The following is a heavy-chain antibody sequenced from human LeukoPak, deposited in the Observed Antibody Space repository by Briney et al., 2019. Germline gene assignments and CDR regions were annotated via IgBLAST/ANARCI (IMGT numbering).Heavy chain of an antibody. CDR3: ARARMGTTPFDTFNI. Sequence: GASVKVSCRASGYTFTDYYMHWVRQAPGQGLEWMGRINPNSGDTNYAQKFQGRVTMTRDTSIGTAYMELSRLRSDDTALYYCARARMGTTPFDTFNIWGQGTMVTVSS. V-gene: IGHV1-2*06. CDR2: INPNSGDT. J-gene: IGHJ3*02. CDR1: GYTFTDYY. D-gene: IGHD1-26*01.